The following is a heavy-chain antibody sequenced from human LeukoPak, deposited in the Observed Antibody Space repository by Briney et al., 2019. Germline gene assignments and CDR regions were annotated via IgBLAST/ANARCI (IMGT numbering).Heavy chain of an antibody. D-gene: IGHD6-19*01. Sequence: SETLSLTCTVSGGSISTYYWTWIRQPPGKGLEWIGYIYSSGSTNYNPSLKSRVTISVDTSKNQFSLKLSSVTAADTAVYYCARLRYSSGWLQDYWGQRTLVTVSS. CDR1: GGSISTYY. CDR3: ARLRYSSGWLQDY. V-gene: IGHV4-59*08. CDR2: IYSSGST. J-gene: IGHJ4*02.